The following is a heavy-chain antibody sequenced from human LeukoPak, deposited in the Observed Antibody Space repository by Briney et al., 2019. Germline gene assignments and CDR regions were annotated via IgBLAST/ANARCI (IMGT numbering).Heavy chain of an antibody. D-gene: IGHD1-26*01. J-gene: IGHJ5*02. CDR3: AGSEDSALFDP. V-gene: IGHV4-59*01. CDR1: GDSISTYY. Sequence: SETLSLTCTVSGDSISTYYWSWIRQPPGKGLEWIGYIYYSGSTYYHPSLKSRVTILVDTSKNQFSLKLTSVTAADTAVYYCAGSEDSALFDPWGQGTLVTVSS. CDR2: IYYSGST.